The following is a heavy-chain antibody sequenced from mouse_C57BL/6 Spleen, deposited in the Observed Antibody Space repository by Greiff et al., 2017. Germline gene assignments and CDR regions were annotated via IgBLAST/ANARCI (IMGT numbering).Heavy chain of an antibody. CDR1: GFTFSDYG. V-gene: IGHV5-17*01. CDR2: ISSGSSTI. CDR3: ERGESLWGYAMDY. Sequence: EVKLVESGGGLVKPGGSLILSCAASGFTFSDYGMHWVCQAPEKGLERVAYISSGSSTIYSAATVQGRFTISRDNAKNTLFLQMTSLSSEDTDMYYCERGESLWGYAMDYWGQGTSVTVSS. D-gene: IGHD2-13*01. J-gene: IGHJ4*01.